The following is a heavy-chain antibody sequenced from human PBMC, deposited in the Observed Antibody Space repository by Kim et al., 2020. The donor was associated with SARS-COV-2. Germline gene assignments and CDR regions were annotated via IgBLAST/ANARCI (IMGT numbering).Heavy chain of an antibody. CDR1: GDSVSSNSAA. V-gene: IGHV6-1*01. J-gene: IGHJ5*02. Sequence: SQTLSLTCAISGDSVSSNSAAWNWTRQSPSRGLEWLGRTYYRSKWYNDYAVSVKRRITINPDTSKNQFSLQLNAVTPEATAVYYCARGIAVAANWFDPWGQGTLVTVSS. CDR3: ARGIAVAANWFDP. CDR2: TYYRSKWYN. D-gene: IGHD6-19*01.